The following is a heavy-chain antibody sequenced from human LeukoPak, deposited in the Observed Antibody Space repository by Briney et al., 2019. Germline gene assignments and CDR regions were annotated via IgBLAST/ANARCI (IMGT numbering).Heavy chain of an antibody. V-gene: IGHV1-18*01. D-gene: IGHD2-2*02. CDR1: GYTFTSYD. CDR2: ISAYNGNT. Sequence: ASVKVSCKASGYTFTSYDISWVRQTPGQGLEWMGWISAYNGNTNYAQKLQGRVTMTTDTSTSTAYMELRSLRSDDTAVYYCARDPGYCSSTSCYTDDNWFDPWGQGTLVTVSS. J-gene: IGHJ5*02. CDR3: ARDPGYCSSTSCYTDDNWFDP.